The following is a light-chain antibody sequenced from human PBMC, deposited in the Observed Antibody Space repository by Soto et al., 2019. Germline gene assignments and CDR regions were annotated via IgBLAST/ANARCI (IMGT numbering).Light chain of an antibody. CDR2: GAS. CDR3: QQYGSSPWT. J-gene: IGKJ1*01. CDR1: QRVSSSY. V-gene: IGKV3-20*01. Sequence: EIVLTQSPGTLSLSPGERATLSCRASQRVSSSYLAWYQQKPGQAPRLLIYGASSRATDIPDRFSGSGSGTDFTLTISRLEPDDFAVYYCQQYGSSPWTFGQGTKVEIK.